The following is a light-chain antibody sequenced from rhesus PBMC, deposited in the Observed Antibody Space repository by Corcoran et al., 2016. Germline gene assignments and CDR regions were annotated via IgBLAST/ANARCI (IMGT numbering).Light chain of an antibody. CDR3: MQALRSPFT. V-gene: IGKV2-70*01. CDR2: RVS. J-gene: IGKJ3*01. CDR1: QSLLHTDGRTY. Sequence: DIVMTQTPPSLPVTPGEPASISCRSSQSLLHTDGRTYLYWNLQKPGQPTRLLIYRVSNRFSGVPDRVSGNGSGTDFTLNISRVKAEDVGVYYCMQALRSPFTFGPGTKLDIK.